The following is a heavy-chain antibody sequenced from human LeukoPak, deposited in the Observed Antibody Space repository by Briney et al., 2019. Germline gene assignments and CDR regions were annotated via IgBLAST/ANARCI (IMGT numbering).Heavy chain of an antibody. V-gene: IGHV1-69*04. D-gene: IGHD3-10*01. J-gene: IGHJ3*02. CDR2: IIPILGIA. CDR1: GGTFSRYA. Sequence: GASVKVSCKASGGTFSRYAISWVRQAPGQGLEWMGRIIPILGIANYAQKFQGRVTITADKSTNTAYMELSRLRSDDTAVYYCAGSTLDAFDIWGQGTMVTVSS. CDR3: AGSTLDAFDI.